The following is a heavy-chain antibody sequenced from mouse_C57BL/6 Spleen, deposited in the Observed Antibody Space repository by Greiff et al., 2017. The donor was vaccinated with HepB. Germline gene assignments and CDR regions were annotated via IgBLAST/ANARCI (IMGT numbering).Heavy chain of an antibody. D-gene: IGHD1-1*01. CDR3: ARSDYGSSVDY. Sequence: QVQLQQPGAELVKPGASVKMSCKASGYTFTSYWITWVKQRPGQGLEWIGDIYPGSGSTNYNEKFKSKATLTVDKSSSTAYMQLSSLTSEDSAVYYCARSDYGSSVDYWGQGTTLTVSS. CDR2: IYPGSGST. CDR1: GYTFTSYW. J-gene: IGHJ2*01. V-gene: IGHV1-55*01.